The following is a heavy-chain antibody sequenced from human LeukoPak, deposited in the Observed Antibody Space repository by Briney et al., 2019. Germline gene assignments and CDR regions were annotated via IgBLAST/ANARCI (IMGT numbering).Heavy chain of an antibody. J-gene: IGHJ4*02. CDR1: GGTFSSYA. CDR2: INPSGGST. V-gene: IGHV1-46*01. Sequence: GASVKVSCKASGGTFSSYAISWVRQAPGQGLEWMGIINPSGGSTSYAQKFQGRVTMTRDTSTSTVYMELSSLRSEDTAVYYCARESIIAVASCFDYWGQGTLVTVSS. CDR3: ARESIIAVASCFDY. D-gene: IGHD6-19*01.